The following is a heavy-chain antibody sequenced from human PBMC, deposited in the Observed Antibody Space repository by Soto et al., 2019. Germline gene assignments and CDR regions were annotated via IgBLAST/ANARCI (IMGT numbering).Heavy chain of an antibody. J-gene: IGHJ6*02. CDR3: AGSLWIQGNYYYGMDV. D-gene: IGHD5-18*01. CDR1: GFTFSSYA. Sequence: PGGSLRLSCAASGFTFSSYAMHWVRQAPGKGLEWVAVISYDGSNKYYADSVKGRFTISRDNSKNTLYLQMNSLRAEDTAVYYCAGSLWIQGNYYYGMDVWGQGTTVTV. CDR2: ISYDGSNK. V-gene: IGHV3-30-3*01.